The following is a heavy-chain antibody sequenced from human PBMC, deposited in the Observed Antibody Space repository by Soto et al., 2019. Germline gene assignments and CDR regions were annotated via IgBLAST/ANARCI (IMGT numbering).Heavy chain of an antibody. J-gene: IGHJ3*02. Sequence: PSETLSLTCTVSGGSISSYYWSWIRQPPGKGLEWIGYIYYSGSTNYNPSLKSRVTISVDTSKNQFSLKLSSVTAADTAVYYCARSWYLAVAGLDAFDIWGRGTMVTVSS. V-gene: IGHV4-59*08. CDR2: IYYSGST. D-gene: IGHD6-19*01. CDR1: GGSISSYY. CDR3: ARSWYLAVAGLDAFDI.